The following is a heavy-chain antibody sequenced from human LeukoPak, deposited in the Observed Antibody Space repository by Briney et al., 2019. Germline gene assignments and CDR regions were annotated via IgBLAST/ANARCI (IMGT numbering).Heavy chain of an antibody. V-gene: IGHV4-34*01. CDR3: ARQAWITYYDFWSGTNWFDP. CDR2: INHSGST. CDR1: GGSFSGYY. Sequence: SETLSLTCAVYGGSFSGYYWSWIRQPPGKGLEWIGEINHSGSTNYSPSLKSRVTISVDTSKNQFSLKLSSVTAADTAVYYCARQAWITYYDFWSGTNWFDPWGQGTLVTVSS. D-gene: IGHD3-3*01. J-gene: IGHJ5*02.